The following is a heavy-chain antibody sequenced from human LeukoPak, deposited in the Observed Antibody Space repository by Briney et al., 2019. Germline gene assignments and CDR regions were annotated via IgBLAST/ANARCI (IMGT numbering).Heavy chain of an antibody. CDR3: ARARKGPYAYYYYGMDV. Sequence: ASVNVSCKAAGGTFSSYAISWVRQAPGQGLEWMGRIIPIFGIANYAQKFQGRVTITADKSTSTAYMELSRLRSEDTAVYYCARARKGPYAYYYYGMDVWGQGTTVTVSS. CDR1: GGTFSSYA. CDR2: IIPIFGIA. V-gene: IGHV1-69*04. D-gene: IGHD1-14*01. J-gene: IGHJ6*02.